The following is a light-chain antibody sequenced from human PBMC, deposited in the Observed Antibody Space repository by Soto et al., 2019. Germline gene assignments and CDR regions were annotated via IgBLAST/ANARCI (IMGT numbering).Light chain of an antibody. CDR2: GAS. V-gene: IGKV3-20*01. CDR3: QQYGSSRT. CDR1: QSVSSNY. J-gene: IGKJ3*01. Sequence: EIVLTQSPGTLSLSPGERATLSCRASQSVSSNYLAWYQQKPGQAPRLLIYGASSRATGIPDRFSGSGSGTDFTVTISRLEPEDFAVYYCQQYGSSRTFGPGTKVDIK.